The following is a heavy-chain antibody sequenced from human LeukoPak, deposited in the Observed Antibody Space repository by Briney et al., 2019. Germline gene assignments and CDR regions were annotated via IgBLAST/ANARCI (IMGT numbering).Heavy chain of an antibody. CDR2: ISSSSSTI. CDR3: AREKEELRYFDWLPKNYNWFDP. V-gene: IGHV3-48*01. D-gene: IGHD3-9*01. Sequence: GGSLRLSCAASGFTFTSYWMSWVRQAPGKGLEWVSYISSSSSTIYYADSVKGRFTISRDNAKNSLYLQMNSLRAEDTAVYYCAREKEELRYFDWLPKNYNWFDPWGQGTLVTVSS. CDR1: GFTFTSYW. J-gene: IGHJ5*02.